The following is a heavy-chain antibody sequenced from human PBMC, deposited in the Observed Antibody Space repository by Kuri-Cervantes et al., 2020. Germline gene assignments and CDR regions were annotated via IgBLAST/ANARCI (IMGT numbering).Heavy chain of an antibody. CDR1: GFTFSDHY. CDR3: ATGLCSGGSCYHFHYYYGMDV. CDR2: TRDKAHSYTT. V-gene: IGHV3-72*01. J-gene: IGHJ6*02. D-gene: IGHD2-15*01. Sequence: GGSLRLSCAASGFTFSDHYMDWVRQAPGKGLEWVGRTRDKAHSYTTEYAASVKGRFTISRDDSKKSLYLQMNSLKTEDTAVYYCATGLCSGGSCYHFHYYYGMDVWGQGTTVTVSS.